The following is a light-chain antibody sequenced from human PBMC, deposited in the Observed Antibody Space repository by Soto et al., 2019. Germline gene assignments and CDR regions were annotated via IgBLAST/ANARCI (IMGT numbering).Light chain of an antibody. J-gene: IGKJ4*01. V-gene: IGKV1-9*01. CDR1: QGISSY. CDR2: AAS. CDR3: QQLNNYPLT. Sequence: DIRLTQSPSFLSASVGDRVTITCRASQGISSYLAWYQQKPGKAPKLLIYAASTLQSGVPSRFSGSGSGTEFTLTISSLQPEDFATYYCQQLNNYPLTFGGGTKVDIK.